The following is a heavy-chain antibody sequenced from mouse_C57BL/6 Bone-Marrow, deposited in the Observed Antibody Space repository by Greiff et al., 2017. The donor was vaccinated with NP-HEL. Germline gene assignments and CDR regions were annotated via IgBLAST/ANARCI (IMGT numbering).Heavy chain of an antibody. CDR1: GYTFTSYG. CDR3: ARTYDDYAAWFAY. J-gene: IGHJ3*01. V-gene: IGHV1-81*01. CDR2: IYPRSGNT. Sequence: QVQLQQSGAELARPGASVKLSCKASGYTFTSYGISWVKQRTGQGLEWIGEIYPRSGNTYYNEKFKGKATLTADKSSSTAYMELRSLTSEDSAVYFCARTYDDYAAWFAYWGQGTLVTVSA. D-gene: IGHD2-4*01.